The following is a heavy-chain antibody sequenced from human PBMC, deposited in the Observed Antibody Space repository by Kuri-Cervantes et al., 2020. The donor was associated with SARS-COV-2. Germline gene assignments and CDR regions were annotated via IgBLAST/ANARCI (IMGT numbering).Heavy chain of an antibody. CDR1: GFTFSSYA. D-gene: IGHD3-3*01. CDR2: ISGSGGST. CDR3: AKPQGPYDFWSGNYFDY. J-gene: IGHJ4*02. Sequence: GGSLRLSCAASGFTFSSYAISWVRQAPGKGLEWVSAISGSGGSTYYEDSVKGRFTISRDNSKNTLYLQMNSLRAEDTAVYYCAKPQGPYDFWSGNYFDYWGQGTLVTVSS. V-gene: IGHV3-23*01.